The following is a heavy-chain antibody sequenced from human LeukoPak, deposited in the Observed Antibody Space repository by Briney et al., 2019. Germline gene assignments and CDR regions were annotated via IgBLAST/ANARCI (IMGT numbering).Heavy chain of an antibody. CDR1: GGSIRSNH. V-gene: IGHV4-59*08. J-gene: IGHJ4*02. CDR2: IYYSGTT. Sequence: PSETLSLTCTVSGGSIRSNHWSWIRQTPGKGLEWIGSIYYSGTTNYNPSLKSRVTISVDTSRNQFSLRLSSVTAADTAVYYCARGNSGSYSWIDYWGQGTLVTVSS. D-gene: IGHD1-26*01. CDR3: ARGNSGSYSWIDY.